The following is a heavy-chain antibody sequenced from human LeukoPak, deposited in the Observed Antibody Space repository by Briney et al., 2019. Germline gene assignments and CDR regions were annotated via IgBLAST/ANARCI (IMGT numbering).Heavy chain of an antibody. V-gene: IGHV3-30*03. CDR1: GFTFSSYG. CDR3: ARDMGAITTPFDQ. D-gene: IGHD1-26*01. Sequence: GGSLRLSCAASGFTFSSYGMHWVRQAPGKGLEWVAVISYDGSNKYYPDSVKGRLTISRDNSKKTLYLQMNSLRAEDTALYYCARDMGAITTPFDQWGQGTLVTVSS. J-gene: IGHJ4*02. CDR2: ISYDGSNK.